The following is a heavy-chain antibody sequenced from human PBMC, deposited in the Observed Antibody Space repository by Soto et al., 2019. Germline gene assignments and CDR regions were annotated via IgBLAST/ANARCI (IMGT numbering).Heavy chain of an antibody. V-gene: IGHV4-39*07. CDR3: AGLGMVAAHREFDP. CDR2: IYYSGST. D-gene: IGHD2-15*01. J-gene: IGHJ5*02. Sequence: PLETLSLTCTVSGGSISSSSYYWGWIRQPPGKGLEWIGSIYYSGSTYYNPSLRSRVTISVDKSKSQFFLKLSSVTAADTAIYYCAGLGMVAAHREFDPWGQGTLVTVSS. CDR1: GGSISSSSYY.